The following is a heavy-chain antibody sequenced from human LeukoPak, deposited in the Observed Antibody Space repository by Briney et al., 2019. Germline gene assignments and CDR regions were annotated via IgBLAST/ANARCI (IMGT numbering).Heavy chain of an antibody. Sequence: GGSLRLSCAASGFTFNYYWMSWVRQAPGKGLEWVANIKQDGSETYYVDSVKGRFTISRDNAKNTLYLQMNSLRAEDTAVYYCARRSGIAVAGAFDYWGQGTLVTVSS. CDR3: ARRSGIAVAGAFDY. CDR2: IKQDGSET. V-gene: IGHV3-7*03. CDR1: GFTFNYYW. J-gene: IGHJ4*02. D-gene: IGHD6-19*01.